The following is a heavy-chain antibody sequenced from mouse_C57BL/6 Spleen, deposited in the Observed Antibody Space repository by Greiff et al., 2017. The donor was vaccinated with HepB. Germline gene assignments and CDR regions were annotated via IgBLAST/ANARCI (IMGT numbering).Heavy chain of an antibody. CDR3: ARETARPFAY. CDR2: ISSGSSTI. Sequence: EVKLQESGGGLVKPGGSLKLSCAASGFTFSDYGMHWVRQAPEKGLEWVAYISSGSSTIYYADTVKGRFTISRDNAKNTLFLQMTSLRSEDTAMYYCARETARPFAYWGQGSLVTVSA. CDR1: GFTFSDYG. V-gene: IGHV5-17*01. J-gene: IGHJ3*01. D-gene: IGHD1-2*01.